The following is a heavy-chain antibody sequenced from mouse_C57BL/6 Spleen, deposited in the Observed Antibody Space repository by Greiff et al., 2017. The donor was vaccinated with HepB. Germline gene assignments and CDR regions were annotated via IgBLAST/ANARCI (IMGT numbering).Heavy chain of an antibody. D-gene: IGHD2-4*01. V-gene: IGHV1-52*01. Sequence: QVQLQQPGAELVRPGSSVKLSCKASGYTFTSYWMHWVKQRPIQGLEWIGNIDPSDSETHYNQKFKDKATLTVDKSPSTAYMQLSSLTAEASAVYYCARPFYDYDGFWYFDVWGTGTTVTVSS. CDR3: ARPFYDYDGFWYFDV. CDR1: GYTFTSYW. J-gene: IGHJ1*03. CDR2: IDPSDSET.